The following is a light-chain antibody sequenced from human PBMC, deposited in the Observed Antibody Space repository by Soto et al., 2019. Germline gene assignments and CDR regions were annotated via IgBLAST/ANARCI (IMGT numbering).Light chain of an antibody. CDR3: QQYNNWPPLT. CDR2: DAS. J-gene: IGKJ4*01. CDR1: QSFSSN. Sequence: EILMTQSTATLSVYPGERATLSCRPSQSFSSNLAWYQQKPGQAPRLLIYDASTRATSIPARFSGSRSGTDFTLTISRLQSEDFAVYYCQQYNNWPPLTFGGGTKVDIK. V-gene: IGKV3-15*01.